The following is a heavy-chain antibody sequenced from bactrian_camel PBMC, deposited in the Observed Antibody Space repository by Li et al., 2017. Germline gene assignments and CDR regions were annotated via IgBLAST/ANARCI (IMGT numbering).Heavy chain of an antibody. J-gene: IGHJ7*01. Sequence: VQLVESGGGLVQPGGSLRLSCSAGAITSMYWWMGWVRQTPGKGLEWVSTLKWDGTDTYYADFVKGRFTISKGNTMNTAYLQMDSLKSEDTAQYYCAASLRGGSWYYGMDYWGKGTQVTVS. V-gene: IGHV3S6*01. CDR1: AITSMYWW. CDR2: LKWDGTDT. D-gene: IGHD6*01.